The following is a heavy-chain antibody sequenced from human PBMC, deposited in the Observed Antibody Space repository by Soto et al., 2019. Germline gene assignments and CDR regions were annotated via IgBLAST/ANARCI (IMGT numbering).Heavy chain of an antibody. V-gene: IGHV4-30-2*01. CDR3: ARMNILTGYYFDY. Sequence: SETLSLTCAVSGGSIISGGYSWNWVRQPPGTGLEWIGYIYQSGSTYYNPSLKSRVTISVDRSKNQFSLKLSSVTAADTAVYFCARMNILTGYYFDYWGQGTLVTVSS. J-gene: IGHJ4*02. CDR2: IYQSGST. CDR1: GGSIISGGYS. D-gene: IGHD3-9*01.